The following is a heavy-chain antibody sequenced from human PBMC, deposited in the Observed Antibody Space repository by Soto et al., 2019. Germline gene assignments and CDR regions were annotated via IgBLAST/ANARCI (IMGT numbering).Heavy chain of an antibody. CDR3: AREADYSNYFDY. D-gene: IGHD4-4*01. CDR1: GFTVSINY. CDR2: IYSGGST. J-gene: IGHJ4*02. Sequence: EVQLVESGGGLVQPGGSLRLSCAASGFTVSINYMSWVRQAPGKGLEWVSVIYSGGSTYYADSVKGRFTISRDNSKNTLYLQMNSLRAEDTAVYYCAREADYSNYFDYWGQGTLVTVSS. V-gene: IGHV3-66*01.